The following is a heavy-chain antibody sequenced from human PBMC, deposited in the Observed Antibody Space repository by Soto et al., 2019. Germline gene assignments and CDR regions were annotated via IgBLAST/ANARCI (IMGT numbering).Heavy chain of an antibody. CDR1: GGSFKSGSYS. D-gene: IGHD6-19*01. CDR2: VYHTGRT. CDR3: ARDPNGWHDAFDI. V-gene: IGHV4-61*01. J-gene: IGHJ3*02. Sequence: SETLSLTCTVSGGSFKSGSYSWSWIRQPPGKGLEWIGYVYHTGRTSYNPSLKSRVSISMDTSKNQFSLNLDSVTAADTAVYYCARDPNGWHDAFDIWGQGTMVTVSS.